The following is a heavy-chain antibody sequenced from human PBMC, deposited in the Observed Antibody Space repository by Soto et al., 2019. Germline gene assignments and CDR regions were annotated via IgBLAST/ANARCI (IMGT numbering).Heavy chain of an antibody. CDR2: ISYDGSNK. CDR1: GFTFSSYG. V-gene: IGHV3-30*18. CDR3: AKDAGSYGPDY. D-gene: IGHD1-26*01. J-gene: IGHJ4*02. Sequence: GGSLRLSCAASGFTFSSYGMHWVRQAPGKGLEWVAFISYDGSNKYYADSVKGRFTISRDNSKNTLYLQMNSLRAEDTAVYYCAKDAGSYGPDYWGQGTLVTVSS.